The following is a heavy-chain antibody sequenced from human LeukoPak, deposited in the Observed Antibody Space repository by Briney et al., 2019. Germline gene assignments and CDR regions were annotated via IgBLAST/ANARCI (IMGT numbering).Heavy chain of an antibody. Sequence: GGSLRLSCAASGFTFSSYAMSWVRQAPGKGLEWVSAISGSGGSTYYADSVKGRFTISRDDSKNTLYLQMNSLRAEDTAVYYCAKSTMYSSGSYYYYYGMDVWGQGTTVTVSS. CDR2: ISGSGGST. V-gene: IGHV3-23*01. CDR3: AKSTMYSSGSYYYYYGMDV. J-gene: IGHJ6*02. D-gene: IGHD6-19*01. CDR1: GFTFSSYA.